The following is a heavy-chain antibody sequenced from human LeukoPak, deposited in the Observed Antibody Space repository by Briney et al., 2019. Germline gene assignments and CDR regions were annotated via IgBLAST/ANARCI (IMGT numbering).Heavy chain of an antibody. Sequence: GRSLRLSCAASGFTFSLYWMNWVRRAPGKGLEWVANIKQDGSEKNYVDSVKGRFTISRDNAKNSLYLQMNNLRVEDTAMYYCAGGTGFIIKDWGQGTLVTVSS. J-gene: IGHJ4*02. V-gene: IGHV3-7*03. CDR1: GFTFSLYW. CDR2: IKQDGSEK. D-gene: IGHD3-9*01. CDR3: AGGTGFIIKD.